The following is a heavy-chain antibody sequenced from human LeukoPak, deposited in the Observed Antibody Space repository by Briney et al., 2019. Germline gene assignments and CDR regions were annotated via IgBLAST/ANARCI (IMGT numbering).Heavy chain of an antibody. V-gene: IGHV3-23*01. D-gene: IGHD2/OR15-2a*01. Sequence: GGSLRLSCAASGFTFTSYAMSWVRQAPGGGLEWVSTSSGGDGSTYYAVSVKGRFTISRDNSKNTQYLQMNSLRAEDTAVYYCAKGPLGTAYSPGVSWGQGTLVTVSS. CDR3: AKGPLGTAYSPGVS. CDR2: SSGGDGST. J-gene: IGHJ5*02. CDR1: GFTFTSYA.